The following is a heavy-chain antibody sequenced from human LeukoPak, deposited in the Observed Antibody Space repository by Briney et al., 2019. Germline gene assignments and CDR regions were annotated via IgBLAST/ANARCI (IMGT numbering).Heavy chain of an antibody. CDR3: ARGWLGNENWFDP. V-gene: IGHV4-38-2*02. D-gene: IGHD3-10*01. CDR2: IYHSGST. J-gene: IGHJ5*02. Sequence: SETLSLTCTVYGYSISSGYYWGWIRQPPGKGLEWIGSIYHSGSTYYNPSLKSRVTISVDTSKNQFSLKLSSVTAADTAVYYCARGWLGNENWFDPWGQGTLVTVSS. CDR1: GYSISSGYY.